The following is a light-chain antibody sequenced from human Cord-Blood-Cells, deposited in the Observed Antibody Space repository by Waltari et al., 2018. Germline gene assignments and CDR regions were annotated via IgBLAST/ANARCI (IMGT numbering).Light chain of an antibody. J-gene: IGKJ2*01. CDR2: AAS. Sequence: IQMTQSPSSLSASTGDRVTITCRASQGISSYLTWYQQKPGKAPKLLIYAASSLQSGVPSRFSGSGSGTDFTLTISSLQPEDFATYYCQQCYSNPRTFGQGTKVEIK. CDR1: QGISSY. V-gene: IGKV1-39*01. CDR3: QQCYSNPRT.